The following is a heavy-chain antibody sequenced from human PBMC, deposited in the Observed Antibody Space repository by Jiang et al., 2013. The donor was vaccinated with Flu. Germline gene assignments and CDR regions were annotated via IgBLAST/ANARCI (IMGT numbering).Heavy chain of an antibody. CDR2: INTYNGNT. D-gene: IGHD3-22*01. CDR3: AREDAGDYYDSSGYPRN. V-gene: IGHV1-18*01. Sequence: SGYTFSRYGVSWVRQAPGQGLEWMGWINTYNGNTNYAQKLQGRVTMTTDTSTSTAYMELRSLRSDDTAVYYCAREDAGDYYDSSGYPRNWGQGTLVTVSS. CDR1: GYTFSRYG. J-gene: IGHJ4*02.